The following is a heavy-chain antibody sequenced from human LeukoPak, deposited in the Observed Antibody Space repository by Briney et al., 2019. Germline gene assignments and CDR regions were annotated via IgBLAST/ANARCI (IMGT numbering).Heavy chain of an antibody. V-gene: IGHV4-39*07. CDR2: IDSSGFA. J-gene: IGHJ4*02. CDR3: SRRGTSGYDYHY. CDR1: GDSISSSSFY. Sequence: SETLSLTCTVSGDSISSSSFYWGWIRQPPGKGLEWIGSIDSSGFAYYNPSFKSRVTISAHTSKNQFSLNLNSVTAADTAVYYCSRRGTSGYDYHYWGQGTLVTVSS. D-gene: IGHD5-12*01.